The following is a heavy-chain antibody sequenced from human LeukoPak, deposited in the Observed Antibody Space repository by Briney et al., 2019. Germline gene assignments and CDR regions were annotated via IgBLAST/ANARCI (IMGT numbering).Heavy chain of an antibody. CDR1: GFTFSSYA. CDR2: ISSNGGST. J-gene: IGHJ4*02. D-gene: IGHD1-26*01. CDR3: AREPEWELPGGDH. V-gene: IGHV3-64*01. Sequence: GGSLRLSCAASGFTFSSYAMHWVRQAPGKGLEYVSAISSNGGSTYYANSVKGRFTISRDNSKNTLYLQMGSLRAEDMAVYYCAREPEWELPGGDHWGQGTLVTVSS.